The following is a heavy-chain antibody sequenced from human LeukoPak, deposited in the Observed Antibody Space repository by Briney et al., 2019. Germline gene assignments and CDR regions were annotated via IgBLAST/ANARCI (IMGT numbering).Heavy chain of an antibody. D-gene: IGHD3-22*01. Sequence: ASVKVSCKASGYTFTSYGIGWVRQAPGQGLEWMGWISAYNGNTNYAQKLQGRVTMTTDTSTSTAYMELRSLRSDDTAVYYCARDGGTYYYDSSGFYLDYWGQGTLVTVSS. J-gene: IGHJ4*02. CDR2: ISAYNGNT. CDR3: ARDGGTYYYDSSGFYLDY. CDR1: GYTFTSYG. V-gene: IGHV1-18*01.